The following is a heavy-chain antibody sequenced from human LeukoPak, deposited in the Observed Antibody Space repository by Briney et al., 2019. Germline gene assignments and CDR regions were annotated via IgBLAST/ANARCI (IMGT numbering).Heavy chain of an antibody. J-gene: IGHJ5*02. D-gene: IGHD3-3*01. Sequence: GRFLRLSCAASGFTFSSCGMHWVRQAPGKGLEWVAVISYDGSNKYYADSVKGRFTISRDNSKNTLYLQMNSLRAEDTAVYYCAKDGLRFLEWLPNWFDPWGQGTLVTVSS. V-gene: IGHV3-30*18. CDR3: AKDGLRFLEWLPNWFDP. CDR1: GFTFSSCG. CDR2: ISYDGSNK.